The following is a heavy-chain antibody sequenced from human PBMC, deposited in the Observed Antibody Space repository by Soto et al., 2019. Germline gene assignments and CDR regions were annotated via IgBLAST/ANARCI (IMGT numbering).Heavy chain of an antibody. J-gene: IGHJ3*02. CDR3: ASYSGSFKGINAFDI. D-gene: IGHD1-26*01. V-gene: IGHV1-2*04. Sequence: ASVKVSCKASGYTFTGYYMHWVRQAPGQGLEWMGWINPNSGGTNYAQKFQGWVTMTRDTSISTAYMELSRLRSDDTAVYYCASYSGSFKGINAFDIWGQGTMVTVSS. CDR2: INPNSGGT. CDR1: GYTFTGYY.